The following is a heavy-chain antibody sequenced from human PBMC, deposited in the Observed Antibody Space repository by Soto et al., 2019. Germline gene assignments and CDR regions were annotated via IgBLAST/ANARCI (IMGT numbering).Heavy chain of an antibody. Sequence: GASVKVSCKASGGTFSSYTISWVRQAPGQGLEWMGRIIPILGIANYAQKFQGRVTITADKSTSTAYMELSSLRSEDTAVYYCARSPHSYSRYYFDYWGQGTLVTVSS. J-gene: IGHJ4*02. CDR1: GGTFSSYT. D-gene: IGHD2-21*01. CDR2: IIPILGIA. V-gene: IGHV1-69*02. CDR3: ARSPHSYSRYYFDY.